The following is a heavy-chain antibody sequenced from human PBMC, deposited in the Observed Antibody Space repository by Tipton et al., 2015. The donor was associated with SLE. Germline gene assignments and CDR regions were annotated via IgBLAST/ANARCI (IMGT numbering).Heavy chain of an antibody. CDR2: INSGGST. CDR3: AREGRGSYFDY. D-gene: IGHD3-10*01. Sequence: SLRLSCAASGFTFSYYWMSWVRQAPGKGLEWVSSINSGGSTHYADSVKGRFVISKENSKNTLYLQMNSLRAEDTAVYYCAREGRGSYFDYWGQGTLVTVSS. CDR1: GFTFSYYW. V-gene: IGHV3-66*01. J-gene: IGHJ4*02.